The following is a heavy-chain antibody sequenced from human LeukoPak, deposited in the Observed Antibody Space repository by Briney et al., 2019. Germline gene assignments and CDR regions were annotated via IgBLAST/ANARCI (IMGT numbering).Heavy chain of an antibody. J-gene: IGHJ5*02. CDR2: IYYSGST. CDR3: ARGVGPAIINWFDP. V-gene: IGHV4-59*01. D-gene: IGHD1-26*01. CDR1: GGSISSYY. Sequence: SETLSLTCTVSGGSISSYYWSWIRQPPGKGLEWIGYIYYSGSTNYNPSLKSRVTISVDTSKNQFSLKLSSVTAADTAVYYCARGVGPAIINWFDPWGQGTLVTVSS.